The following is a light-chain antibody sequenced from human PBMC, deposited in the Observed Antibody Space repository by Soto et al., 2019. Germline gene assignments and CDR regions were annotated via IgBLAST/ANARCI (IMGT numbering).Light chain of an antibody. J-gene: IGKJ2*01. V-gene: IGKV3-20*01. CDR2: DSS. CDR3: QQYGSSVYT. CDR1: QSVSRSY. Sequence: DIVLTQSPGTLSLSPGERATLSCRASQSVSRSYLAWYQQKPGQAPRLLIYDSSTRATGIPDRFRGSGSGTDFTLTINRLDPEDFAVYYCQQYGSSVYTFGQGTKLEIK.